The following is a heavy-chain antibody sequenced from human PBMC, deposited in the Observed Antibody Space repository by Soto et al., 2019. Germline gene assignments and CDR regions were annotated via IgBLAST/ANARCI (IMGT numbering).Heavy chain of an antibody. CDR3: ARDREIVATIAIDY. CDR1: GFTFSSYA. D-gene: IGHD5-12*01. J-gene: IGHJ4*02. CDR2: ISCDGSNK. Sequence: PGGSLRLSCAASGFTFSSYAMHWVRQAPGKGLEWVAVISCDGSNKYNADSVKGRFTISRDNSKNTLYLQMNSLRAEDTAVYYCARDREIVATIAIDYWGQGTLVTVSS. V-gene: IGHV3-30-3*01.